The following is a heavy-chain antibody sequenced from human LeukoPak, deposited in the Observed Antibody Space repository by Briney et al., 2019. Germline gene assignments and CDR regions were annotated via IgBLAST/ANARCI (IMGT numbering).Heavy chain of an antibody. V-gene: IGHV1-69*05. Sequence: ASVKVSCKASGGTFSSYAISWVRQAPGQGLEWMGGIIPIFGTANYAQKFQGRVTMTTDTSTSTAYMELRSLRSDDTAVYYCARKGRSTAFDAFDIWGQGTMVTVS. J-gene: IGHJ3*02. CDR3: ARKGRSTAFDAFDI. CDR1: GGTFSSYA. CDR2: IIPIFGTA. D-gene: IGHD1-1*01.